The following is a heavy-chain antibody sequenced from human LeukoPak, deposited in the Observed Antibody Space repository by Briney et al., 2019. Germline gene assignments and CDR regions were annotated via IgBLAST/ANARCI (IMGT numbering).Heavy chain of an antibody. V-gene: IGHV3-7*01. CDR1: GFTFSSYW. D-gene: IGHD3-22*01. CDR2: IKQDGSEK. J-gene: IGHJ4*02. CDR3: ARAFHYYDSSGAIDY. Sequence: GGSLRLSCAASGFTFSSYWMSWVRQAPGKGLEWVANIKQDGSEKYYVDSVKGRFTISRDNAKNSLYLQMNSLRAEDTAEYYCARAFHYYDSSGAIDYWGQGTLVTVSS.